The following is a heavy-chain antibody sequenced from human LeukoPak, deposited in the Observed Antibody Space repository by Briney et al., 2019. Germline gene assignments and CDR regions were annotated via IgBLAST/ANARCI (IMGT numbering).Heavy chain of an antibody. CDR1: GGSISSYY. D-gene: IGHD3-10*01. CDR2: IYYSGST. Sequence: SETLSLTCTVSGGSISSYYWSWIRQPPGKGLEWIGYIYYSGSTNYNPSPKSRVTISEDTSKNQLSLKLSSVTAADTAVYYCARHRAGAFDYWGQGTLVTVSS. J-gene: IGHJ4*02. CDR3: ARHRAGAFDY. V-gene: IGHV4-59*08.